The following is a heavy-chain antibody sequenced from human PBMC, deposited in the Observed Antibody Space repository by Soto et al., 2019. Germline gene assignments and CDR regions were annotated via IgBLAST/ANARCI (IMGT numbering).Heavy chain of an antibody. D-gene: IGHD3-10*01. CDR1: GYTFTGYY. CDR3: ARDGKKLLWFGELLGWFDP. V-gene: IGHV1-2*02. J-gene: IGHJ5*02. CDR2: INPNSGGT. Sequence: VKVSCKASGYTFTGYYMHWVRQAPGQGLEWMGWINPNSGGTNYAQKFQGRVTMTRDTSISTAYMELSRLRSDDTAVYYCARDGKKLLWFGELLGWFDPWGQGTLVTVSS.